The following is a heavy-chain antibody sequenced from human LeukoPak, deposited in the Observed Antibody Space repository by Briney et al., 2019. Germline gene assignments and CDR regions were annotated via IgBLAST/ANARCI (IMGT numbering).Heavy chain of an antibody. CDR2: IKSSSSII. V-gene: IGHV3-48*04. J-gene: IGHJ4*02. CDR1: GFTFSSFS. CDR3: ARDGGGPFDY. D-gene: IGHD2-15*01. Sequence: PGGSLRLSCAASGFTFSSFSMNWVRQAPGKGLEWVAYIKSSSSIIYYADSVKGRFTISRDNAKNSLYLQMNSLRAEDTAVYYCARDGGGPFDYWGQGTLVTVSS.